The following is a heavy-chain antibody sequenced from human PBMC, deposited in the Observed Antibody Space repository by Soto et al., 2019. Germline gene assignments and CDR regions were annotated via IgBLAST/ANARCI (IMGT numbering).Heavy chain of an antibody. D-gene: IGHD3-22*01. CDR2: INPSGGST. CDR1: GYTFTSYY. V-gene: IGHV1-46*01. J-gene: IGHJ4*02. Sequence: VASVKVSCKASGYTFTSYYMHWVRQAPGQGLEWMGIINPSGGSTSYAQKFQGRVTMTRDTSTSTVYMELNSLRAEDTAVYYCAKDLYYDSSGYYFWGQGTLVTVSS. CDR3: AKDLYYDSSGYYF.